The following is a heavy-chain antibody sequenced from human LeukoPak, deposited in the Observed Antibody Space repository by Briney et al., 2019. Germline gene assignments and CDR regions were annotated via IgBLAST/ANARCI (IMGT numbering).Heavy chain of an antibody. CDR3: ASLWPYQLSAFDI. V-gene: IGHV4-59*12. CDR2: IYNSGST. CDR1: GGSISIYY. D-gene: IGHD2-2*01. J-gene: IGHJ3*02. Sequence: SETLSLTCTVSGGSISIYYWSWIRQPPGKGLEWIGYIYNSGSTIYNPSLRSRVTMSVDTSKNQFSLKLSSVTAADTAVYYCASLWPYQLSAFDIWGQGTMVTVSS.